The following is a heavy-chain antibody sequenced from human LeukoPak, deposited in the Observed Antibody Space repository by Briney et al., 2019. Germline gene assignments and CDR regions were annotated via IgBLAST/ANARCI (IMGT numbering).Heavy chain of an antibody. V-gene: IGHV1-18*01. CDR3: AREPGYSSGWYGRFDY. CDR2: ISAYNGNT. Sequence: ASVKVSCKASGYTFTSYGISWVRQAPGQGLEWIGWISAYNGNTNYAQKLQGRVTMTTDTSTSTAYMELRSLISDDTAVYYCAREPGYSSGWYGRFDYWGQGTLVTVSS. D-gene: IGHD6-19*01. J-gene: IGHJ4*02. CDR1: GYTFTSYG.